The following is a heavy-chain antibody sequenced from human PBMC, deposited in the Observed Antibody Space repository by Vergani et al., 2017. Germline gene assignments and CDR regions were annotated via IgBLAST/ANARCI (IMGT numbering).Heavy chain of an antibody. CDR3: AKQQYYDFWSGSSDPFDY. Sequence: QVQLQQWGAGLLKPSETLSLTCAVYGGSFSGYYWSWIRQPPGKGLEWIGEINHSGSTNYNTSLKSRVTISVDTSKNQFSLKLSSVTAADTAVYYCAKQQYYDFWSGSSDPFDYWGQGTLVTVSS. D-gene: IGHD3-3*01. V-gene: IGHV4-34*01. CDR2: INHSGST. J-gene: IGHJ4*02. CDR1: GGSFSGYY.